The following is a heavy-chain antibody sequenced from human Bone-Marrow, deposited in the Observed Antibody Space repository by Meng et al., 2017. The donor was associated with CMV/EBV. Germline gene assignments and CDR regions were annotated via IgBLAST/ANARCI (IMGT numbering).Heavy chain of an antibody. V-gene: IGHV3-21*01. CDR2: ISSSSSYI. CDR1: GFTFSSFW. CDR3: ARSVAD. Sequence: GESLKISCAASGFTFSSFWMSWVRQAPGKGLEWVSSISSSSSYIYYADSVKGRFTISRDNAKNSLYLQMNSLRAEDTAVYYCARSVADWGQGQLVTVYS. J-gene: IGHJ4*02.